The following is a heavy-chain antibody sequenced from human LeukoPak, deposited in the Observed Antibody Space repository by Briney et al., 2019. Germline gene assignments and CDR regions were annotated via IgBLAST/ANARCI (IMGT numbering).Heavy chain of an antibody. CDR2: FDPEDGET. V-gene: IGHV1-24*01. J-gene: IGHJ4*02. CDR3: ATPGLGTMIVALDY. CDR1: GYTLTELS. Sequence: EASVKVSCKVSGYTLTELSMHWVRQAPGKGLEWMGGFDPEDGETIYAQKFQGRVTMTEDTSTDTAYMELSSLRSEDTAVYYCATPGLGTMIVALDYWGQGTLVTVSS. D-gene: IGHD3-22*01.